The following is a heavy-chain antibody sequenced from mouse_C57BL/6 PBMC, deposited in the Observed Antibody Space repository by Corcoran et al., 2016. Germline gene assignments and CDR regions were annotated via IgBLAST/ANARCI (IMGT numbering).Heavy chain of an antibody. Sequence: VQLKQSGAELVRPGASVKLSCKASGYTFTDYYINWVKQRPGQGLEWIARIYPGSGNTYYNEKFKGKATMTAEKSSSTASMQLSSLTSEDSAGYCCAREWDWGQGTLVTVAA. CDR3: AREWD. CDR2: IYPGSGNT. J-gene: IGHJ3*01. V-gene: IGHV1-76*01. CDR1: GYTFTDYY. D-gene: IGHD1-3*01.